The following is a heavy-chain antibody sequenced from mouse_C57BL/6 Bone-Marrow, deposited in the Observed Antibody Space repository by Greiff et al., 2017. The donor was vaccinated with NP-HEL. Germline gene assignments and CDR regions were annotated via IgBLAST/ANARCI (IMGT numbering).Heavy chain of an antibody. V-gene: IGHV1-81*01. Sequence: QVQLQQSGAELARPGASVKLSCKASGYTFTSYGISWVKQRTGQGLEWIGEIYPRSGNTYYNEKFKGKATLTADKSSSTAYMELRSLTSEDSAVYCCARERIYYGSSYGWYFDGWGTGTTVTVSS. D-gene: IGHD1-1*01. CDR1: GYTFTSYG. J-gene: IGHJ1*03. CDR3: ARERIYYGSSYGWYFDG. CDR2: IYPRSGNT.